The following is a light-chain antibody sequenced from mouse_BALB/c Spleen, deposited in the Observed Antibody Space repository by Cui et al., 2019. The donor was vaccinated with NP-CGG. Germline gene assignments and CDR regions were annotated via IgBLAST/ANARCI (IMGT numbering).Light chain of an antibody. CDR2: GTH. Sequence: QAVVTQESAPTTSPGETVTLTCCSSTGAVTTSNYANWVQEKPDHLFTGLIGGTHNRAPGVPARFSGSLIGGKAVLTITGAQTEDEAIYFCALWYSNHWVFGGGTKLTVL. CDR3: ALWYSNHWV. V-gene: IGLV1*01. CDR1: TGAVTTSNY. J-gene: IGLJ1*01.